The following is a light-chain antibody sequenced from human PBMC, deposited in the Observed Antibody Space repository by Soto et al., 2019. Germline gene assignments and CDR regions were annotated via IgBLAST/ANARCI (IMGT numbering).Light chain of an antibody. CDR2: AAS. CDR1: QSVSSSY. CDR3: QQYGSSPLT. Sequence: EIVLTQSPGTLSLSPGERATLSCRASQSVSSSYLDWYQQKSGQAPRLLIYAASSRATGIPDRFSGSGSGKDFTLTISSLEPDEFAVYYCQQYGSSPLTFGGGTKVEIK. V-gene: IGKV3-20*01. J-gene: IGKJ4*01.